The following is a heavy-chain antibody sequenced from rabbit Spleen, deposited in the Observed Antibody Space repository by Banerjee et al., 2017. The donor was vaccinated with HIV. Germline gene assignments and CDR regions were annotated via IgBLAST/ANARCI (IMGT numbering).Heavy chain of an antibody. CDR2: IDPIFGIT. J-gene: IGHJ4*01. Sequence: QEQLVESGGGLVQPGGSLKLSCKASGFDFSSGGVSWVRQAPGKGLEWIGYIDPIFGITNYAVSVKGRFTISRDNTQNTLYLQLNSLTAADTATYFCVREVAVKFNLWGPGTLVTVS. CDR1: GFDFSSGG. D-gene: IGHD4-1*01. CDR3: VREVAVKFNL. V-gene: IGHV1S47*01.